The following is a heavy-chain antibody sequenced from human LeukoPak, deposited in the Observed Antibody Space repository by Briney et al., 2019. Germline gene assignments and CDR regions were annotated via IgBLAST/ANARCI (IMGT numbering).Heavy chain of an antibody. CDR3: ARGRRSKPRLWFGELSTHAYFDY. V-gene: IGHV4-34*01. D-gene: IGHD3-10*01. CDR2: INHSGST. Sequence: SETLSLTCAVYGGSVSGYYWSWIRQPPGKGLEWSGEINHSGSTNYNPSLKSRVTISVDTSKNQFSLKLSSVTAADTAVYYCARGRRSKPRLWFGELSTHAYFDYWGQGTLVTVSS. CDR1: GGSVSGYY. J-gene: IGHJ4*02.